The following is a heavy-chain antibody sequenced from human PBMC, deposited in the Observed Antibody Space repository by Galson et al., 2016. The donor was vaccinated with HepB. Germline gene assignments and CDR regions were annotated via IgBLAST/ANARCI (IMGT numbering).Heavy chain of an antibody. V-gene: IGHV3-23*01. CDR3: GKHGGFDY. D-gene: IGHD3-16*01. CDR1: GFSFSNSG. Sequence: SLRLSCAASGFSFSNSGMSWVRQAPGRGLEWVSGLTRSGDATHYADFVKGRVTISRDNSKNTLYLHMKNLTAGDTAIYYCGKHGGFDYWGQGALVTVSS. J-gene: IGHJ4*02. CDR2: LTRSGDAT.